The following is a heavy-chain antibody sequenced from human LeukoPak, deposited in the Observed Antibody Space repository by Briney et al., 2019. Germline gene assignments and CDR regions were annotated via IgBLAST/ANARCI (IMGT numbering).Heavy chain of an antibody. CDR3: AKDRTVGASYWYFDL. D-gene: IGHD1-26*01. Sequence: QSGGSLRLSCAASGFSFDDYAMHWLRQAPGKGLQWVSGISWNSGSEGYADSVKGRFTISRDSSKNTLFLHMNTLRAEDTAIYYCAKDRTVGASYWYFDLWGRGTLVTVSS. CDR1: GFSFDDYA. CDR2: ISWNSGSE. J-gene: IGHJ2*01. V-gene: IGHV3-9*01.